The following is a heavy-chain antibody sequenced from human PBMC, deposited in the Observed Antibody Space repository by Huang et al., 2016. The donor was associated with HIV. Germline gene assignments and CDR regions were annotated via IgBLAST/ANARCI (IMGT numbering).Heavy chain of an antibody. Sequence: QEQLVESGGGVVQPGGSLRLSCATSGFSFSHYGMHWVRQAPGKGLEWVAFIRFDGGNKHYADSAKGRFTISRDNSKKMLFVEMNSLRGDDTAFYYCATDLGGYSFDYWGQGALVSVSS. CDR1: GFSFSHYG. D-gene: IGHD2-21*02. CDR2: IRFDGGNK. CDR3: ATDLGGYSFDY. V-gene: IGHV3-30*02. J-gene: IGHJ4*02.